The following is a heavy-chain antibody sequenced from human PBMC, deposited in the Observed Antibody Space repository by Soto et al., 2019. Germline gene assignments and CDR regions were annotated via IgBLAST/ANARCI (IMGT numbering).Heavy chain of an antibody. Sequence: TSETLSLTCAVSGGSISSGGYSWSRIRQPPGKGLEWIGYIYHSGSTYYNPSLKSRVTISVDRSKNQFSLKLSSVTAADTAVYYCARARSGSYRTIDAFDIWGQGTMVTVSS. CDR3: ARARSGSYRTIDAFDI. D-gene: IGHD1-26*01. J-gene: IGHJ3*02. CDR2: IYHSGST. CDR1: GGSISSGGYS. V-gene: IGHV4-30-2*01.